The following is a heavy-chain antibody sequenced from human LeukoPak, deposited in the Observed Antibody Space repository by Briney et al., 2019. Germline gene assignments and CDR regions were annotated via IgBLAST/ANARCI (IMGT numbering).Heavy chain of an antibody. CDR1: GFTFSSYA. CDR2: ISGSGGST. J-gene: IGHJ4*02. D-gene: IGHD3-9*01. CDR3: AKDIARWNYDILTGFDY. V-gene: IGHV3-23*01. Sequence: GGSLRLSCAASGFTFSSYAMGWVRQAPGKGLEWVSAISGSGGSTYYADSVKGRFTISRDNSKNTLYLQMNSLRAEDTALYYCAKDIARWNYDILTGFDYWGQGTLVTVSS.